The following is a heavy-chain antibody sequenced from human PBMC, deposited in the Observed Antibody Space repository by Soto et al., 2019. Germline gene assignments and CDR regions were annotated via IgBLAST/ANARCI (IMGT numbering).Heavy chain of an antibody. CDR3: ARDRRIAARRTSYYYYMDV. J-gene: IGHJ6*03. Sequence: EVQLVESGGGLVQPGGSLRLSCAASGFTFSSYWMSWVRQAPGKGLEWVANIKQDGSEKYYVDSVKGRFTISRDNAKNSMYLQMNSLRAEDTAVYYCARDRRIAARRTSYYYYMDVWGKGTTVTVSS. V-gene: IGHV3-7*01. CDR2: IKQDGSEK. CDR1: GFTFSSYW. D-gene: IGHD6-6*01.